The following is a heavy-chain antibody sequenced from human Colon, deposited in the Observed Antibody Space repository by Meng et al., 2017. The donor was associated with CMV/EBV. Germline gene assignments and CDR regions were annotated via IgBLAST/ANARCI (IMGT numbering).Heavy chain of an antibody. CDR3: AKVESDYYDESGDYYGVLPDY. V-gene: IGHV3-23*01. CDR2: LSGTAGGT. D-gene: IGHD3-22*01. Sequence: GGSLRLSCAASGFTFSDYYMNWVRQAPGKGPEWVSSLSGTAGGTYYADSVKGRFIISRDNSKNTVYLQMNSLRADDTAVYYCAKVESDYYDESGDYYGVLPDYWGQGTLVTVSS. J-gene: IGHJ4*02. CDR1: GFTFSDYY.